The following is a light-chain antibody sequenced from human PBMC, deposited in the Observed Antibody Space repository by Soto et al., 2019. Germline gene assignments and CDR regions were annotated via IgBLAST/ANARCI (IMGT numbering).Light chain of an antibody. CDR1: SSNIGSNT. Sequence: QSVLTQPPSASGTPGQRVTISCSGSSSNIGSNTVSWYQQLPGTAPKLLIYSNNQRPSGVPDRFSGSKSGTSACLPIRGLQSEDEADYYCAAWDHSLNGFYVFGTGTKLTVL. J-gene: IGLJ1*01. CDR2: SNN. CDR3: AAWDHSLNGFYV. V-gene: IGLV1-44*01.